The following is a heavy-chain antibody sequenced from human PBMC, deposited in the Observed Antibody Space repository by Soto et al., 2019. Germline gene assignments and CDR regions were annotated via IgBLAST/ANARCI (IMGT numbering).Heavy chain of an antibody. CDR3: ARRISVTFDY. CDR2: ISSSSSFK. Sequence: EVQLVESGGGLVKSGGSLRLSCAASGFTFSSYNMHWVRQAPGKGLEWVSSISSSSSFKSYADSVRGRFTISRDNAKNSLYLQMNSLRAEDTAVYYCARRISVTFDYWGQGTLVTVSS. J-gene: IGHJ4*02. V-gene: IGHV3-21*01. CDR1: GFTFSSYN. D-gene: IGHD6-19*01.